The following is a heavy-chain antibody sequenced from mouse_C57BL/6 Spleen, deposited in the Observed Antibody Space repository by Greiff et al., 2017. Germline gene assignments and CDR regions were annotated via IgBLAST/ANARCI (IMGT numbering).Heavy chain of an antibody. CDR2: IYPRSGNT. D-gene: IGHD1-1*01. Sequence: VQLVESGAELARPGASVKLSCKASGYTFTSYGISWVKQRTGQGLEWIGEIYPRSGNTYYNEKFKGKATLTADKSSSTAYMELRSLTSEDSAVYFCAREDGSSHWYFDVWGTGTTVTVSS. CDR3: AREDGSSHWYFDV. J-gene: IGHJ1*03. V-gene: IGHV1-81*01. CDR1: GYTFTSYG.